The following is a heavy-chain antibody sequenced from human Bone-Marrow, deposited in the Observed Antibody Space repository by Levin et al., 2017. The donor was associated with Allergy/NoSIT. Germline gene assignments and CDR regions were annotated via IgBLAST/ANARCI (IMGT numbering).Heavy chain of an antibody. CDR2: VRSNAHTGTA. CDR1: GFTFADYA. D-gene: IGHD2-21*02. Sequence: GESLKISCTASGFTFADYAMTWFRQAPGKGLEWVGFVRSNAHTGTAEYAASVKGRFTISRDDSQSIAYLQMNSLKTEDTAVYYCTRSVFLGVTFDYWGQGTLVTVSS. V-gene: IGHV3-49*03. CDR3: TRSVFLGVTFDY. J-gene: IGHJ4*02.